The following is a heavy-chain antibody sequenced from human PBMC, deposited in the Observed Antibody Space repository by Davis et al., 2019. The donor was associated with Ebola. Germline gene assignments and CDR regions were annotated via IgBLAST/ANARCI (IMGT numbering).Heavy chain of an antibody. Sequence: PSETLSLTCAVQGGSFSRYYWSWIRQPPGKGLEWIGEINESGYTHYNPSLKSRVTIAVDTSKNQFSLKLTSVAAADTAVYYCARVFGDRRYWYFDLWGRGTLVTVSS. CDR2: INESGYT. V-gene: IGHV4-34*01. CDR1: GGSFSRYY. CDR3: ARVFGDRRYWYFDL. J-gene: IGHJ2*01. D-gene: IGHD3-10*02.